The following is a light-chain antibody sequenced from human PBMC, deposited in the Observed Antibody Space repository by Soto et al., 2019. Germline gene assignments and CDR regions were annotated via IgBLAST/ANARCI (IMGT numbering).Light chain of an antibody. V-gene: IGKV3-15*01. CDR3: QQYNNWPPWT. CDR2: GAS. J-gene: IGKJ1*01. CDR1: QSVSGY. Sequence: EIVLTQSPATLSLSPLEIATLSFRASQSVSGYLAWYQQKPGQAPRLLIYGASTRATGIPARFSGSGSGTEFTLTISSLQSEDFAVYYCQQYNNWPPWTFGQGTKVDI.